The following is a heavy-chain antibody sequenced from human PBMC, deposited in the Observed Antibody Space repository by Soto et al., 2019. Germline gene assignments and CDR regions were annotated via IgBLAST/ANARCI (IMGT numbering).Heavy chain of an antibody. V-gene: IGHV3-33*01. Sequence: QVQLVESGGGVVQPGRSLRLSCAASGFTFSGYAMHWVRQAPGKGLEWVAVIWYDVTNTYYGDSVKGRFTVSRDNSKNTLWLQMGGLRVEDTAVYYCARAGGYGYGEQTFDYWGQGTLVTVSS. J-gene: IGHJ4*02. CDR3: ARAGGYGYGEQTFDY. CDR2: IWYDVTNT. D-gene: IGHD5-18*01. CDR1: GFTFSGYA.